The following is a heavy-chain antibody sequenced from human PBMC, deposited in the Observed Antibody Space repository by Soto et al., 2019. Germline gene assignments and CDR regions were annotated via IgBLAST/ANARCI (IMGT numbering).Heavy chain of an antibody. V-gene: IGHV4-39*01. D-gene: IGHD6-6*01. CDR3: ATTPYSSSSEVY. Sequence: QLQLQESGPGLVKPSETLSLTCTVSGGSISSSSYYWGWIRQPPGKGLEWIGSIYYSGSTYYNPSLKSRVTISVDTSKNQFSLKLSSVTAADTAVYYCATTPYSSSSEVYWGQGTLVTVSS. CDR1: GGSISSSSYY. CDR2: IYYSGST. J-gene: IGHJ4*02.